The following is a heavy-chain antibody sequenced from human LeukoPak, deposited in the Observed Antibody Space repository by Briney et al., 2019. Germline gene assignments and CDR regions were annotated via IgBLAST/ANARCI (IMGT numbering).Heavy chain of an antibody. CDR2: MNPNSGNT. Sequence: ASVKVSCKPSGYTFTSYDINWVRQATGQGLEWMGWMNPNSGNTGYAQKLQGRVTMTRNTSISTAYMELSSLRSEDTAVYYCARSIAAAGTGWFDPWGQGTLVTVSS. D-gene: IGHD6-13*01. J-gene: IGHJ5*02. CDR3: ARSIAAAGTGWFDP. CDR1: GYTFTSYD. V-gene: IGHV1-8*01.